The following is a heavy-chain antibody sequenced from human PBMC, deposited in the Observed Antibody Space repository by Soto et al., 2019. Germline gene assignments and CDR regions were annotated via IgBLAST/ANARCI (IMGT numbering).Heavy chain of an antibody. CDR2: IYYSGST. D-gene: IGHD3-10*01. CDR1: GGSISGVGCC. J-gene: IGHJ6*02. Sequence: SQTLCLRCPVSGGSISGVGCCWSRIPQHPGKGLEWIGYIYYSGSTYYNPSLKSRVTISVDTSKNQFSLKLSSVTAADTAVYYCARGRRYYGADRFYYYYGMDVWGQGTTVTVSS. V-gene: IGHV4-31*03. CDR3: ARGRRYYGADRFYYYYGMDV.